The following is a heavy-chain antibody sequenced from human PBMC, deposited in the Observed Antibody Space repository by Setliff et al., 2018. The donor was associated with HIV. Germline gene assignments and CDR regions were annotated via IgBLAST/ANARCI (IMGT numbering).Heavy chain of an antibody. CDR3: ARRDCSGGSCYMGY. D-gene: IGHD2-15*01. Sequence: GGSLRLSCAASRFTTSSFSMYWARQAPGKGLVWVSRVNSDGSSTNYADSVKGRFTISRDNAKNSLYLQMNSLRAEDTAVYYCARRDCSGGSCYMGYWGQGTLVTVS. J-gene: IGHJ4*02. V-gene: IGHV3-74*01. CDR1: RFTTSSFS. CDR2: VNSDGSST.